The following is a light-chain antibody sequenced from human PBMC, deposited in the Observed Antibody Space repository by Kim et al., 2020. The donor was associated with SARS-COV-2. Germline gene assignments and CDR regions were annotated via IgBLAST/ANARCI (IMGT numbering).Light chain of an antibody. CDR1: NLRSYY. CDR2: GKN. V-gene: IGLV3-19*01. CDR3: NSRDSSGNHLGV. Sequence: SSELTQDPAVSVALGQTVRITCQGDNLRSYYASWYQQKPGQAPVLVIYGKNNRPSGIPDRFSGSSSGNTASLTITGAQAEDEADYYCNSRDSSGNHLGVFGGGTQLTVL. J-gene: IGLJ3*02.